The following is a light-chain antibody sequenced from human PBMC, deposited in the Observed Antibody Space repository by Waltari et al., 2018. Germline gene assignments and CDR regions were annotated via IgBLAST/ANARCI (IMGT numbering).Light chain of an antibody. CDR2: SNN. CDR1: SSNLGTNY. Sequence: QSVLSQPPSASGTPGQRATISCSGSSSNLGTNYVSWYQQLPGTAPKLLIYSNNQRPSGVPDRFSGSKSGTSASLAINGLRSEDEADYYCATWDDSLRMVFGGGTELTVL. V-gene: IGLV1-47*01. J-gene: IGLJ3*02. CDR3: ATWDDSLRMV.